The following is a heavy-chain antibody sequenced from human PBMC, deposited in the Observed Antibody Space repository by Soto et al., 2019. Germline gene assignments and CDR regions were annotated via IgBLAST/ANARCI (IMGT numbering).Heavy chain of an antibody. CDR1: GGSLSDYF. J-gene: IGHJ6*03. CDR2: INHLGSI. Sequence: NPSETLSLTCVVSGGSLSDYFWSWIRQPPGMALEWIGEINHLGSINYNPSLKSRVTMSVDTSKNQFSLTLNSVTAADTATYYCARGGISHWAYFYYMDGWDRGTTVTVSS. D-gene: IGHD2-21*01. V-gene: IGHV4-34*01. CDR3: ARGGISHWAYFYYMDG.